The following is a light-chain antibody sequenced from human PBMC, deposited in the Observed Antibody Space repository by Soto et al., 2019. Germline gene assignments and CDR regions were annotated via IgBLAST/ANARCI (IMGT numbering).Light chain of an antibody. CDR1: QSVNNDY. V-gene: IGKV3-20*01. J-gene: IGKJ1*01. CDR2: GAS. CDR3: QQYGSSPWT. Sequence: EIVLTQSPGTLSLSPGERAALSCRASQSVNNDYLAWYHQKPGRAPRLVIYGASKRATGIPDRFSGSGSGTDFTLTISSGEPEDFAVYYCQQYGSSPWTFGQGTNVEIK.